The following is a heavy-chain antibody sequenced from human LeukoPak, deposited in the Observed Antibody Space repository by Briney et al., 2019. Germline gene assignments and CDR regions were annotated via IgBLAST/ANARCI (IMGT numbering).Heavy chain of an antibody. V-gene: IGHV1-18*01. CDR3: ARDRGLYCTNGVCYSSDY. J-gene: IGHJ4*02. D-gene: IGHD2-8*01. CDR1: GYTFSSYG. CDR2: ISTYNGNT. Sequence: ASVKVSCKTSGYTFSSYGISWVRQAPGQGLEWMGWISTYNGNTNYAQKFQDRVTMTTDTSTSTAYMELGSLRSDDTAVYYCARDRGLYCTNGVCYSSDYWGQGTLVTVSS.